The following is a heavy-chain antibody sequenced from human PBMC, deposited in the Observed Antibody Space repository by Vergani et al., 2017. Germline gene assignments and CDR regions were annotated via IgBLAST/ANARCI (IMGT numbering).Heavy chain of an antibody. CDR2: IWYDGSNK. J-gene: IGHJ6*02. CDR3: AREKGGYSYGYEVAYYYYGMDV. Sequence: QVQLVESGGGVVQPGRSLRLSCAASGFTFSSYGMHWVRQAPGKGLEWVAVIWYDGSNKYYADSVKGRFTISRDNAKNSLYLQMNSLRAEDTAVYYCAREKGGYSYGYEVAYYYYGMDVWGQGTTVTVSS. D-gene: IGHD5-18*01. V-gene: IGHV3-33*01. CDR1: GFTFSSYG.